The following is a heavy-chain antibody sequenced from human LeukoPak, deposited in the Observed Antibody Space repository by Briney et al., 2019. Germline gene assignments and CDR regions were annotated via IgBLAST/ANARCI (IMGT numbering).Heavy chain of an antibody. CDR1: GXSFTSYW. D-gene: IGHD2-15*01. Sequence: GESLKXPCKXSGXSFTSYWIGWVRQMPGKGLEWMGIIYPGDSDTRYSPSFQGQVTISADKSISTAYLQWSSLKASDTAMYYCALIRIARWSMDVWGPGTTVAVSS. CDR2: IYPGDSDT. J-gene: IGHJ6*02. V-gene: IGHV5-51*01. CDR3: ALIRIARWSMDV.